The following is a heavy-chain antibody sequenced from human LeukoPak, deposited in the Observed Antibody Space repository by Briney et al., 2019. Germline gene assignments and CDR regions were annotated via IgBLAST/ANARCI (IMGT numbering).Heavy chain of an antibody. J-gene: IGHJ5*02. CDR1: GFTFSSYS. CDR2: ISSSSSTI. CDR3: ARDPDSYGGNSVWFDP. Sequence: GGSLRLSCAASGFTFSSYSMNWVRQAPGKGLEWVSYISSSSSTIYYADSVKGRFTISRDNAKNSLYLQMNSLRAADTAVYYCARDPDSYGGNSVWFDPWGQGTLVTVSS. V-gene: IGHV3-48*04. D-gene: IGHD4-23*01.